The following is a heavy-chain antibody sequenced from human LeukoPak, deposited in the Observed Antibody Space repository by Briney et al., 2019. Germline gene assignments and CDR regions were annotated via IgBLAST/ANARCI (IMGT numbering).Heavy chain of an antibody. CDR1: GGSISSYY. D-gene: IGHD5-18*01. CDR2: IYYSGST. Sequence: PSETLSLTCTVSGGSISSYYWSWLRQPPGKGLEWIGYIYYSGSTNYNPSLKSRVTVSVDTSKNQFSLKLSSVTAADTAVYYCARGRGYSYGYVHWYFDLWGRGTLVTVSS. V-gene: IGHV4-59*01. J-gene: IGHJ2*01. CDR3: ARGRGYSYGYVHWYFDL.